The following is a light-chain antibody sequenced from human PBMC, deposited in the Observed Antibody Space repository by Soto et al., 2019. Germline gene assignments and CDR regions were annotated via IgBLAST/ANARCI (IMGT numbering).Light chain of an antibody. CDR2: DVS. J-gene: IGLJ1*01. V-gene: IGLV2-14*01. CDR3: SSYTSSSTLV. CDR1: SSDVGGYNY. Sequence: QSVLTQPASVSGSPGQSITISCTGTSSDVGGYNYVSWYQQQPGKAPKLMIYDVSNRPSGVSNRFSGSKSGNTAFLTISGLQAEEEADYYCSSYTSSSTLVFGTGTKVTVL.